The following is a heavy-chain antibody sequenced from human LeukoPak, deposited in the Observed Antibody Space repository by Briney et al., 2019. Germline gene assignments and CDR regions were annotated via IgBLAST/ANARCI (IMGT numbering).Heavy chain of an antibody. CDR2: IRSKAYGGTT. CDR1: GFTFSSYG. D-gene: IGHD1-26*01. V-gene: IGHV3-49*03. Sequence: GGSLRLSCAASGFTFSSYGMSWFRQAPGKGLEWVGFIRSKAYGGTTEYAASVKGRFTISRDDSKSIAYLQMNSLKTEDTAVYYCTSSQWERGHWGQGTLVTVSS. CDR3: TSSQWERGH. J-gene: IGHJ4*02.